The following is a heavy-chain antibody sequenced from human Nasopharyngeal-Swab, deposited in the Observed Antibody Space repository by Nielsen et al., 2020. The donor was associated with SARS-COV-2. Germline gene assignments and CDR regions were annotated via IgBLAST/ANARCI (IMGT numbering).Heavy chain of an antibody. CDR3: AKDQGALYCSGGSCYSGPQSNYYYGMDV. Sequence: WIRQPPGKGLEWVSVIYSGGSSTYYADSVKGRFTISRDNSKNTLYLQMNSLRAEDTAVYYCAKDQGALYCSGGSCYSGPQSNYYYGMDVWGQGTTVTVS. J-gene: IGHJ6*02. D-gene: IGHD2-15*01. V-gene: IGHV3-23*03. CDR2: IYSGGSST.